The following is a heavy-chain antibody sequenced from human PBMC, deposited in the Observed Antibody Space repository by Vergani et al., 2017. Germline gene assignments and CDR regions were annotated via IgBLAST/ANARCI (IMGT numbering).Heavy chain of an antibody. Sequence: EVQLLESGGGLVQPGGSLRLICAASEFTFSNYAMNWVRQAPGKGLEWVSGISGSGVSAYYTDSVKGRFTISRDNSKNMLFLQMNNLRTEDTAIYYCAKQYFVSGNYLFDYWGQGTMVTVSS. CDR2: ISGSGVSA. CDR1: EFTFSNYA. CDR3: AKQYFVSGNYLFDY. V-gene: IGHV3-23*01. J-gene: IGHJ4*02. D-gene: IGHD3-10*01.